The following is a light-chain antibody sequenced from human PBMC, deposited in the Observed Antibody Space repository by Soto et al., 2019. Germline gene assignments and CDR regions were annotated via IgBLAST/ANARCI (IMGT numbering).Light chain of an antibody. CDR1: QSVSRNF. J-gene: IGKJ5*01. CDR2: DAS. V-gene: IGKV3-20*01. Sequence: EIVLTQSPGTLSLSPGERATLSCRASQSVSRNFLAWYQQRPGQAPRLLIFDASNRASGMPERFSGSGSGTDFTLTIARLEPEDFAVYYCQEYDGAPITFGLGTRLEIK. CDR3: QEYDGAPIT.